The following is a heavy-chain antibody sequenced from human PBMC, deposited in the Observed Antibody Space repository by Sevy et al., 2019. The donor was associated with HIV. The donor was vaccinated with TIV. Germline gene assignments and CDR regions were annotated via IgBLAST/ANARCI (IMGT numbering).Heavy chain of an antibody. Sequence: GGSLRPSCTASGFTFGDYAMSWVRQAPGKGLEWVGFIRSKAYGGTTEYAASVKGRFTISRDDSKSIAYLQMNSLKTEDTAVYYCTREPATYYDFWSGYYKMHYYGMDVWGQGTTVTVSS. V-gene: IGHV3-49*04. CDR3: TREPATYYDFWSGYYKMHYYGMDV. CDR2: IRSKAYGGTT. CDR1: GFTFGDYA. D-gene: IGHD3-3*01. J-gene: IGHJ6*02.